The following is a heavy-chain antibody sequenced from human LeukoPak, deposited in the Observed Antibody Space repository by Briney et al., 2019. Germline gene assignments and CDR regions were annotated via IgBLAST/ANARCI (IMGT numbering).Heavy chain of an antibody. J-gene: IGHJ4*02. CDR1: GFTFSDYY. V-gene: IGHV3-11*06. D-gene: IGHD3-16*01. CDR3: ARDSSLYQTSFTFFDS. Sequence: PGGSLRLSCAASGFTFSDYYMSWIRQAPGKGLEWVASISSRSAYTYYADSVKGRFTISRDNAKNSLSLQMNSLRAEDTAVYYCARDSSLYQTSFTFFDSWGQGTLVTVSS. CDR2: ISSRSAYT.